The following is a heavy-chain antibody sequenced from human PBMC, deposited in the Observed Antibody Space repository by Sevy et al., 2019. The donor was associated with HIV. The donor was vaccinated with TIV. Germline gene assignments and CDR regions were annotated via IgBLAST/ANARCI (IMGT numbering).Heavy chain of an antibody. J-gene: IGHJ4*02. CDR3: ARKYDSSGYFDY. CDR2: IGGSGGRGDKT. Sequence: QLGGSLRLSCAASGFTFGNYAMNWVRQPPGKGLEWVSGIGGSGGRGDKTNYADSVKGRFTISRDDSKNSLYLQLNSLRAEDTAIYYCARKYDSSGYFDYWGQGTLVTVSS. V-gene: IGHV3-23*01. CDR1: GFTFGNYA. D-gene: IGHD3-22*01.